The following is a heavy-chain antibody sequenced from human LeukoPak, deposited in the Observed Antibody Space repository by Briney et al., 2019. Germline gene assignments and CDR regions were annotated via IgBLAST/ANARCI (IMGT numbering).Heavy chain of an antibody. V-gene: IGHV2-70*11. Sequence: SGPTLVNPTQTLTLTCTFSGFSLSTSGMCESWIRQPPGKALEWLARIDSDDDKYYSTSLKTRLTISKDTSKNQVVLTMTNMDPVDTATYYCARLITGTTGNAFDIWGQGTMVTVSS. J-gene: IGHJ3*02. D-gene: IGHD1-14*01. CDR2: IDSDDDK. CDR1: GFSLSTSGMC. CDR3: ARLITGTTGNAFDI.